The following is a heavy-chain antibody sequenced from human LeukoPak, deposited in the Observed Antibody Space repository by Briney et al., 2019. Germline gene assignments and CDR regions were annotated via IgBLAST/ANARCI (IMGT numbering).Heavy chain of an antibody. CDR2: IYYSGST. D-gene: IGHD4-17*01. CDR3: ARTRSNYGDYVNY. J-gene: IGHJ4*02. CDR1: GDSINSNTYY. Sequence: PSETLSLTCTVSGDSINSNTYYWGWIRQPPGKGLEWIGSIYYSGSTYYNPSLKSRVTISVDTSKNQFSLKLSSVTAADTAVYYCARTRSNYGDYVNYWGQGTLVTVSS. V-gene: IGHV4-39*07.